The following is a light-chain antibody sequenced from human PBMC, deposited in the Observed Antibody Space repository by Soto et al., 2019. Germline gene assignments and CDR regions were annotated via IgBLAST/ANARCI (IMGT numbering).Light chain of an antibody. Sequence: QSVLTQPASVSGSPGQSITISCTGTSSDVGAYDYVSWYQQHPGKAPKLLIYDVTNRPSGVSDRFSGSKSGNTASLTISGLQPEDEADYYCSSYRNTMANVFVTGTKLTVL. V-gene: IGLV2-14*03. CDR3: SSYRNTMANV. J-gene: IGLJ1*01. CDR2: DVT. CDR1: SSDVGAYDY.